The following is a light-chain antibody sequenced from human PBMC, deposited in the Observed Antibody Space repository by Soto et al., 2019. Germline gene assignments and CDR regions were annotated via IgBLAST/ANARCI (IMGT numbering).Light chain of an antibody. J-gene: IGLJ2*01. CDR3: SSFAVSPVV. Sequence: QSALTQPPSASGSPGQSVTIPCTGTGIDDYDYNYVSWYQQHPGKVPKLIIYEVNKRPSGVPDRFSGSKSGSTASLTVSGLQAEDEADSYCSSFAVSPVVFGGGTKVTVL. CDR1: GIDDYDYNY. CDR2: EVN. V-gene: IGLV2-8*01.